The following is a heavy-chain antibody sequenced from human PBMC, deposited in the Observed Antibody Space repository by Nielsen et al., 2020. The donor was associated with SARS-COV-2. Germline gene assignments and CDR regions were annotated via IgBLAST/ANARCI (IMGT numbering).Heavy chain of an antibody. Sequence: GGSLRLSCAASGFTFNSYTMNWVRQAPGKGLEWVSSISSSRNYIFYADSVKGRFTVSRDNAKNSLYLQMNSLRAEDTAVYYRATDQYCPNGICSSGGRDYWGQGTLVAVSS. V-gene: IGHV3-21*01. CDR2: ISSSRNYI. CDR3: ATDQYCPNGICSSGGRDY. CDR1: GFTFNSYT. D-gene: IGHD2-8*01. J-gene: IGHJ4*02.